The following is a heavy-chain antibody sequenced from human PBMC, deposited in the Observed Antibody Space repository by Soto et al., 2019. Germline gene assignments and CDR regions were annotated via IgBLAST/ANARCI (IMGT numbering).Heavy chain of an antibody. J-gene: IGHJ4*02. CDR1: GFTFSSYS. D-gene: IGHD3-9*01. CDR3: ARAPLRYFEWFLSPFEH. CDR2: IGTSSSYI. Sequence: GGSLRLSCSASGFTFSSYSMNWVRQAPWKGLEWVSSIGTSSSYIYYADSVKGRFTISRDNAKNSLYLQMNSLRVEDMAVYYCARAPLRYFEWFLSPFEHWGQGPLATAS. V-gene: IGHV3-21*01.